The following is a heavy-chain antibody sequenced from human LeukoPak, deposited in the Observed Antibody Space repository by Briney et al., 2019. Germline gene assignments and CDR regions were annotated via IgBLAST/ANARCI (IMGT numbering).Heavy chain of an antibody. Sequence: SETLSLTCTVSGGSISRYYWSWIRQPAGKGLEWIGRIYTSGSTNYNPSLKSRVTISVDKSKNQFSLKLSSVTAADTAVYYCARGYSSSWYSDYWGQGTLVTVSS. D-gene: IGHD6-13*01. CDR2: IYTSGST. V-gene: IGHV4-4*07. CDR1: GGSISRYY. J-gene: IGHJ4*02. CDR3: ARGYSSSWYSDY.